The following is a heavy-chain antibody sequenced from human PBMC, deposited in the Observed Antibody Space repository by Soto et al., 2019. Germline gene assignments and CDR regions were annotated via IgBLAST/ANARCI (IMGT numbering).Heavy chain of an antibody. CDR3: ARRYCSGGSCYCDY. J-gene: IGHJ4*02. Sequence: PGGSLRLSCAASGFTFSSYVMHWVRQAPGKGLEWVAVIWYDGSNKYYADSVKGRFTISRDNSKNTLYLQMNSLRAEDTAVYYCARRYCSGGSCYCDYWGQGTLVTVSS. CDR1: GFTFSSYV. V-gene: IGHV3-33*01. CDR2: IWYDGSNK. D-gene: IGHD2-15*01.